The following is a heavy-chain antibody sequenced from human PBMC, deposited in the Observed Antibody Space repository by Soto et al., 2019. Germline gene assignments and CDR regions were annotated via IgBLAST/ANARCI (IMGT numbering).Heavy chain of an antibody. D-gene: IGHD6-6*01. CDR2: IYYSGST. J-gene: IGHJ5*02. CDR3: AREAARPRYWFDP. Sequence: SETLSLTCTVSGGSISSGDYYWSWIRQHPGKGLEWIGYIYYSGSTYYNPSLKSRVTISVDTSKNQFSLKLSSVTAADTAVYYCAREAARPRYWFDPWGQGTLVT. V-gene: IGHV4-31*03. CDR1: GGSISSGDYY.